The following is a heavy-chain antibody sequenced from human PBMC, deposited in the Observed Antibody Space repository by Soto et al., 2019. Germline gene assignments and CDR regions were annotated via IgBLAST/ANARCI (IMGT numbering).Heavy chain of an antibody. CDR2: INPTGSMT. Sequence: QAQLVQSGAEVKKPGASVKVSCKASGYSFITSYHMHWVRQAPGQGLEWMGIINPTGSMTRYSQKFQGRLTMTRDTSTATDYMELSNLTSEDTAVYFCARDTGYDHDAFDIWGQGTRVTVSS. J-gene: IGHJ3*02. V-gene: IGHV1-46*01. CDR1: GYSFITSYH. CDR3: ARDTGYDHDAFDI. D-gene: IGHD5-12*01.